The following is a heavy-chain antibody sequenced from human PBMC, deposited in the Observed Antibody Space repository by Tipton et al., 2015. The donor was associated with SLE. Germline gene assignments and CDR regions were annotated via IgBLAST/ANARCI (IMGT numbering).Heavy chain of an antibody. J-gene: IGHJ3*02. V-gene: IGHV3-23*03. CDR3: AKDQPIVGSADI. CDR1: GFTFSSYA. Sequence: SLRLSCAASGFTFSSYAMSWVRQAPGKGLEWVSVIYSGGSSTYYADSVKGRFTISRDNSKKTLYLQMNSLRAEDTAVYYCAKDQPIVGSADIWGQGTMVTVSS. D-gene: IGHD3-10*01. CDR2: IYSGGSST.